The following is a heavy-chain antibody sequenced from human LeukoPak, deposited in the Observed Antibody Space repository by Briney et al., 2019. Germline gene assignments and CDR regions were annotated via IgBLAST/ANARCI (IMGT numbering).Heavy chain of an antibody. CDR3: ARVVGSTSWFDT. D-gene: IGHD2/OR15-2a*01. CDR1: GDSISSHNHF. V-gene: IGHV4-31*03. Sequence: SQTLSLTCTVSGDSISSHNHFWSWVRQVPGKGLEWIGYMYYSERTNYNPSLDSRLTISVDTSKNQFSLKLTSVTAADTALYYCARVVGSTSWFDTWGQGILVTVSS. CDR2: MYYSERT. J-gene: IGHJ5*02.